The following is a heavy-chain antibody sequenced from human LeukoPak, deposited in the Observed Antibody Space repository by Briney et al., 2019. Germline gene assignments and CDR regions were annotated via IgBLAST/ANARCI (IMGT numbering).Heavy chain of an antibody. CDR2: MKEDGSEI. CDR1: GFTFRTYS. V-gene: IGHV3-7*01. D-gene: IGHD2-2*01. J-gene: IGHJ4*02. Sequence: PGGSLRLSCAASGFTFRTYSMSWVRQAPGKGLEWEAKMKEDGSEIFYVDSVKGRFTISRDNAKNSLYLQMNSLRAEDTAVYYCARPRGCGSSRCNNFDYWGQGTLVTVSS. CDR3: ARPRGCGSSRCNNFDY.